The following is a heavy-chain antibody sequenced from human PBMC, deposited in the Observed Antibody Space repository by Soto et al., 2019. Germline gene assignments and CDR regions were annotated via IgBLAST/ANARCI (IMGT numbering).Heavy chain of an antibody. CDR1: GFTFSRYS. D-gene: IGHD2-15*01. CDR3: ARVGCSGGSCSSRGDFYYGMDV. CDR2: ISSSGDYT. V-gene: IGHV3-21*01. Sequence: PGGSLRLSCAASGFTFSRYSMNWVRQSPGKGPEWVSSISSSGDYTNNADSVRGRFNISRDNAKNSLYLQMNSLRAEDTAVYYCARVGCSGGSCSSRGDFYYGMDVWGQGTTVTVSS. J-gene: IGHJ6*02.